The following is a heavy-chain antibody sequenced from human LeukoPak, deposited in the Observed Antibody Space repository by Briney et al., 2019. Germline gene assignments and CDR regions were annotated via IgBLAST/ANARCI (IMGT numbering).Heavy chain of an antibody. CDR3: ARDSSSWHYYYYYYMDV. CDR1: GFTFSSYW. V-gene: IGHV3-7*01. Sequence: GGSLRLSCAASGFTFSSYWMSWVRQAPGKWLEWVANIKQDGSEKYYVDSVKGRFTISRDNAKNSLYLQMNSLRAEDTAVYYCARDSSSWHYYYYYYMDVWGKGTTVTVSS. D-gene: IGHD6-13*01. CDR2: IKQDGSEK. J-gene: IGHJ6*03.